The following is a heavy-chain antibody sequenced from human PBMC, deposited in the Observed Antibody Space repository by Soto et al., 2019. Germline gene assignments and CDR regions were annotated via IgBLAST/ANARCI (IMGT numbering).Heavy chain of an antibody. CDR3: ARVMLYAIGVFLYYHGMDV. Sequence: QVQLVQSGAEVKKPGASVKVSCKASGYTFTSYGISWVRQAPGQGLEWMGWISAYNGNTNYAQKLQGRVTMTTDTSTSTAYMELRCLRSDDTAVYYCARVMLYAIGVFLYYHGMDVWGQGTTVTVSS. CDR1: GYTFTSYG. CDR2: ISAYNGNT. V-gene: IGHV1-18*04. J-gene: IGHJ6*02. D-gene: IGHD2-8*01.